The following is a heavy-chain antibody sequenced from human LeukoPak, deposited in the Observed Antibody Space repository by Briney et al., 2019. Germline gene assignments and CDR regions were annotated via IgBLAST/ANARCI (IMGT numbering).Heavy chain of an antibody. CDR3: ARDWGERSSSWYWVGWFDP. D-gene: IGHD6-13*01. V-gene: IGHV4-61*02. CDR2: IYTSGST. Sequence: PSQTLSLTCTVSGGSISSGSYYWSWIRQPAGKGLEWIGRIYTSGSTYYNPSLKSRVTISVDTSKNQFSLKLSSVTAADTAVYYCARDWGERSSSWYWVGWFDPWGQGTLVTVSS. J-gene: IGHJ5*02. CDR1: GGSISSGSYY.